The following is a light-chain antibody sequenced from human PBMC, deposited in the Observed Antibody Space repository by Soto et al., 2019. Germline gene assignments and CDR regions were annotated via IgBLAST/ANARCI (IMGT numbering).Light chain of an antibody. Sequence: DIPMTQSPSPLSSSVGDRVTITCRASQSISSYLSWYQQKPGKAPKLLIYAADMWQSGVTSRFRGSGPGTDFTLTISSLQPEDFATYYCQQSYSTSFTFGPGTKVDIK. CDR2: AAD. V-gene: IGKV1-39*01. J-gene: IGKJ3*01. CDR3: QQSYSTSFT. CDR1: QSISSY.